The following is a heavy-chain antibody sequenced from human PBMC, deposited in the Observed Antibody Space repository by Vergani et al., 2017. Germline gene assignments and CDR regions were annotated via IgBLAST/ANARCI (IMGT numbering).Heavy chain of an antibody. CDR3: ARVNTETNGHLYYYYYMDV. V-gene: IGHV4-34*01. J-gene: IGHJ6*03. D-gene: IGHD2-8*01. CDR2: IDHTGRP. Sequence: QVQLQQWGGGLFKPSETLSLTCVVNGGSFTSYHWTWIRQSPGEGLGWVGDIDHTGRPDYNPSLKSRLTMSVDKSRNQFSLALTSGTATDTAIYFCARVNTETNGHLYYYYYMDVWGQGTAVTVS. CDR1: GGSFTSYH.